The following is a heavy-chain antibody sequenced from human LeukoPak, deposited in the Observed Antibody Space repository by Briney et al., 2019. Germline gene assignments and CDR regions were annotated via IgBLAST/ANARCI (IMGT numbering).Heavy chain of an antibody. CDR3: ARGGPVYYDSSLDY. CDR2: IYYTRST. CDR1: GGSISSSSYY. J-gene: IGHJ4*02. V-gene: IGHV4-39*07. D-gene: IGHD3-22*01. Sequence: SSETLSLTCTVSGGSISSSSYYWGWIRQPPGKGLEWIGSIYYTRSTYYNPSLKSRVTISVDTSKNQFSLKLSSVTAADTAVYYCARGGPVYYDSSLDYWGQGTLVTVSS.